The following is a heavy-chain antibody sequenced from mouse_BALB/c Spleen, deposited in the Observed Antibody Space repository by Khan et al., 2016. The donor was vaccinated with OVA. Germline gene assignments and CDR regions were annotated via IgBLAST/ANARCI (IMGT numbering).Heavy chain of an antibody. J-gene: IGHJ2*01. CDR3: ARPAYDGYYDY. V-gene: IGHV1S137*01. CDR2: ISTYSGNT. CDR1: GYTFTDYA. D-gene: IGHD2-3*01. Sequence: QVRLQQSGPELVRPGVSVKISCKGSGYTFTDYAMYWVKQSHAKSLEWIGLISTYSGNTNYNQNFRGKATMTVDKSSSTAYMELARLTSEDSAISYCARPAYDGYYDYWGQGTTLTVSS.